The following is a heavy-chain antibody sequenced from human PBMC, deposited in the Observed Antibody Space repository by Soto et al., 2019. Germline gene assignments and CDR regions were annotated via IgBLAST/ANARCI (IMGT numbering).Heavy chain of an antibody. Sequence: GGSLRLSCAASGFTFSSYAMHWVRQAPGKGLEWVAVISYDGSNKYYADSVKGRFTISRDNSKNTLYLQMNSLRAEDTAVYYCARGMGGITGTFDYWGQGTLVTVSS. CDR2: ISYDGSNK. J-gene: IGHJ4*02. V-gene: IGHV3-30*04. CDR3: ARGMGGITGTFDY. D-gene: IGHD1-7*01. CDR1: GFTFSSYA.